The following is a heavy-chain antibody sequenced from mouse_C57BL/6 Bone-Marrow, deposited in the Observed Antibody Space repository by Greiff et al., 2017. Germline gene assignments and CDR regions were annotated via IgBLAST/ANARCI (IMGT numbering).Heavy chain of an antibody. CDR1: GYTFTSYD. J-gene: IGHJ1*03. CDR3: ARLEFDGSSGDWYFDV. D-gene: IGHD1-1*01. V-gene: IGHV1-85*01. CDR2: IYPRDGST. Sequence: VKLVESGPELVKPGASVKLSCKASGYTFTSYDINWVKQRPGQGLEWIGWIYPRDGSTKYNEKFKGKATLTVDTSSSTAYVELHSLTSEDSAVYFCARLEFDGSSGDWYFDVWGTGATVTVSS.